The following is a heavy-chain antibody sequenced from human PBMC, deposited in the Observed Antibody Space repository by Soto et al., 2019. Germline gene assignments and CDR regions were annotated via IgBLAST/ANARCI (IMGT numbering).Heavy chain of an antibody. V-gene: IGHV3-30-3*01. CDR1: GFTFSSYA. CDR2: ISYDGSNK. Sequence: GGSLRLSCAASGFTFSSYAMHWVRQAPGKGLEWVAVISYDGSNKYYADSVKGRFTISRDNSKNTLYLQMNSLRAEDTAVYYCALYPGPYDSRGHIAYWGQGTLVTVSS. J-gene: IGHJ4*02. D-gene: IGHD3-22*01. CDR3: ALYPGPYDSRGHIAY.